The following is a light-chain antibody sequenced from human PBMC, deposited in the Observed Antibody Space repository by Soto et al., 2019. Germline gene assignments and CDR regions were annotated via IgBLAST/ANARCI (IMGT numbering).Light chain of an antibody. CDR1: SSDVGGYNY. Sequence: QSALTQPASVSGSPGQSITISCTGTSSDVGGYNYVSWYQQHPGKAPKLMIYEVSNRPSCVSNRFSGSKSGNTASLTISGLQAEDEADYYCSSYTRSSTEVFGTGTKVTVL. CDR2: EVS. CDR3: SSYTRSSTEV. J-gene: IGLJ1*01. V-gene: IGLV2-14*01.